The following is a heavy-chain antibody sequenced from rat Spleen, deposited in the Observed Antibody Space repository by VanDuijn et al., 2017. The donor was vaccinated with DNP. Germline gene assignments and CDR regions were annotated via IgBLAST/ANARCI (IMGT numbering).Heavy chain of an antibody. CDR3: ARWTSYFDY. D-gene: IGHD1-7*01. CDR1: GYSITSNY. CDR2: ISYSGST. J-gene: IGHJ2*01. V-gene: IGHV3-1*01. Sequence: EVQLQESGSGLVKPSQSLSLTCSVTGYSITSNYWGWIRKFPGNKMEYLGHISYSGSTNYNPSLKSRISITRDTSKNHFFLHLNSVTTEDTATYYCARWTSYFDYCGQGVMVTVSS.